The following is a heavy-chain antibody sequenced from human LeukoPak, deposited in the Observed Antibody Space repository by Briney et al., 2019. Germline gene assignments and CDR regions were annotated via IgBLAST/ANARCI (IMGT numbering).Heavy chain of an antibody. J-gene: IGHJ4*02. CDR3: ARRPRTVPVPYFDY. D-gene: IGHD2-2*01. CDR2: IYYSGST. CDR1: GGSISSSSYY. Sequence: PSETLSLTCTVSGGSISSSSYYWGWIRQPPGTGLEWIGSIYYSGSTYYNPSLKSRVTISVDTSKNQFSLKLSSVTAADTAVYSCARRPRTVPVPYFDYWGQGTLVTVSS. V-gene: IGHV4-39*01.